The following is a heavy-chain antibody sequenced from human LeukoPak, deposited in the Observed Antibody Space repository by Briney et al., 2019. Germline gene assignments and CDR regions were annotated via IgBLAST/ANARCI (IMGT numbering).Heavy chain of an antibody. Sequence: GGSLRLSCAASGFTFSSYSMNWVRQAPGKGLEWVSSLSRDSKYIYYADSVKGRFTISRDNAKNSVYLQVSSLRAEDTAVYYCARSTSETGNDYWGQGTLVTVSS. CDR1: GFTFSSYS. CDR3: ARSTSETGNDY. J-gene: IGHJ4*02. D-gene: IGHD3-9*01. V-gene: IGHV3-21*01. CDR2: LSRDSKYI.